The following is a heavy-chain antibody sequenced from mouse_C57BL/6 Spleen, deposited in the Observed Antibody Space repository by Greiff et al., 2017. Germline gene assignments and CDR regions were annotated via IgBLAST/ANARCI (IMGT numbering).Heavy chain of an antibody. D-gene: IGHD3-2*02. CDR3: ATGQLRRRKFDY. V-gene: IGHV1-42*01. CDR1: GYSFTGYY. Sequence: VQLKQSGAELVKPGASVKISCKASGYSFTGYYMNWVKQSPEKSLEWIGEINHSTGGTTYNQKFKAKATLTVDKSSSTAYMQLKSLTSEDSAVYYCATGQLRRRKFDYWGQGTTLTVSS. CDR2: INHSTGGT. J-gene: IGHJ2*01.